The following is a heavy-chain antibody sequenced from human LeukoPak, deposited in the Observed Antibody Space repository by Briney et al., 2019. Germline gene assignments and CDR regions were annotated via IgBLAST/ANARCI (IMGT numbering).Heavy chain of an antibody. CDR3: ARDAYSSSRLDY. Sequence: GASVNVSCKASGYTFTSYGITGVRQAPGQGLEWMGWINTYNGNTNYAQNLQGRVTMTTDTSTNTAYMELRSLRSDDTAMYYCARDAYSSSRLDYWGQGSLVTVSS. V-gene: IGHV1-18*01. D-gene: IGHD6-13*01. CDR2: INTYNGNT. CDR1: GYTFTSYG. J-gene: IGHJ4*02.